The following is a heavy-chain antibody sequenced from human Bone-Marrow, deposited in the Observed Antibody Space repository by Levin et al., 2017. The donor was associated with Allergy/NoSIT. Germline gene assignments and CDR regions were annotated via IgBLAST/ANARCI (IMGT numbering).Heavy chain of an antibody. CDR2: MNPNSGNT. CDR3: ARVSGSDYDFWSGYYDY. V-gene: IGHV1-8*01. CDR1: GYTFTSYD. D-gene: IGHD3-3*01. Sequence: ASVKVSCKASGYTFTSYDINWVRQATGQGLEWMGWMNPNSGNTGYAQKFQGRVTMTRNTSISTAYMELSSLRSEDTAVYYCARVSGSDYDFWSGYYDYWGQGTLVTVSS. J-gene: IGHJ4*02.